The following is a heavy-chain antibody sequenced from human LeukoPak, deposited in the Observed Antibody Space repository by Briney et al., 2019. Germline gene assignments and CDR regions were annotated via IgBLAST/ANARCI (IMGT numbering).Heavy chain of an antibody. J-gene: IGHJ4*02. CDR3: ASFQRGTDYYFDY. CDR2: IYYSGST. CDR1: GGSISSSSYY. Sequence: SETLSLTCTVSGGSISSSSYYWGWIRQPPGKGLEWIGSIYYSGSTYYNPSLKSRVTISVDTSKNQFSLKLSSVTAADTAVYYCASFQRGTDYYFDYWGQGTLVTVSS. V-gene: IGHV4-39*07. D-gene: IGHD3/OR15-3a*01.